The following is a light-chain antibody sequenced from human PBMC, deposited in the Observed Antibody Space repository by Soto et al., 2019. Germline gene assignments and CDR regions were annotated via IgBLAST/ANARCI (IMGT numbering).Light chain of an antibody. CDR3: SSYTSSSPYV. CDR1: NSDIGSYTA. J-gene: IGLJ1*01. V-gene: IGLV2-14*01. Sequence: QSALTQPASVSGSPGQSITISCTGTNSDIGSYTAVSWYQQHPGKAPKLMIYEVSNRPSGVSNHFSGSKSGNMASLTISGLQAEDEADYYCSSYTSSSPYVFGTGTKLTVL. CDR2: EVS.